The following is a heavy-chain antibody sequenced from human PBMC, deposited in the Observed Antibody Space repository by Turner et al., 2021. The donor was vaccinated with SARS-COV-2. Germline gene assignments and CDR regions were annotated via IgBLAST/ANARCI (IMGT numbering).Heavy chain of an antibody. V-gene: IGHV3-21*01. D-gene: IGHD2-2*01. CDR3: ARDHRPVVVPAAKRAGSYYYGMDV. Sequence: EVQLVESGGGLVKPGGSLRLSCAASGFTFSSYSMNWVRQAPGKGLEWVSSISSRSSYIYYADSVKGRFTISRDNAKNSLYLQMNSLRAEDTAVYYCARDHRPVVVPAAKRAGSYYYGMDVWGQGTTVTVSS. CDR1: GFTFSSYS. CDR2: ISSRSSYI. J-gene: IGHJ6*02.